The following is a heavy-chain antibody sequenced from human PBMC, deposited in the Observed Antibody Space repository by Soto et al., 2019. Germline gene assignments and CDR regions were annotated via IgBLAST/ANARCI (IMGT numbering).Heavy chain of an antibody. J-gene: IGHJ4*02. CDR3: ARPLVVGFTPGYFDY. Sequence: PGESLKISCKGSGYTFTSYWIGWVRQMPGEGLEWLGVIYPGDSDTRYSPSFQGQVTISADKSINTAYLHWRSLRASDTAMFYCARPLVVGFTPGYFDYWGQGTQVTVSS. D-gene: IGHD2-8*02. CDR1: GYTFTSYW. V-gene: IGHV5-51*01. CDR2: IYPGDSDT.